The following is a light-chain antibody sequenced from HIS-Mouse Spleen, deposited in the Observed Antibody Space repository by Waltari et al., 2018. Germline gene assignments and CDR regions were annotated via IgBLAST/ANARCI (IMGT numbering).Light chain of an antibody. CDR1: SSDVGSYNL. CDR2: EGS. Sequence: QSALTQPASVSGSPGQSITISCTGTSSDVGSYNLVSWYQQHPGKAPKLMIYEGSKRPSGVSNRCSGPKSGTTASLTISGLQAEDEADYYCCSYAGSSTWVFGGGTKLTVL. V-gene: IGLV2-23*01. J-gene: IGLJ3*02. CDR3: CSYAGSSTWV.